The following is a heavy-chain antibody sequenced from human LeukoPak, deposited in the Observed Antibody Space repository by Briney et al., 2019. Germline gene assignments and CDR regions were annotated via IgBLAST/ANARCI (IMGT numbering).Heavy chain of an antibody. CDR2: IRQDASAV. Sequence: GGSLRLSCAASGFTFSNYYMSWVRQAPGKGLEWVANIRQDASAVFQVDSLKGRFTVSRDNTKNSLYLQMSSLRVEDTAVYYCARWIHDSAAWRLDYWGRGALATVSS. CDR1: GFTFSNYY. J-gene: IGHJ4*02. D-gene: IGHD3-22*01. V-gene: IGHV3-7*04. CDR3: ARWIHDSAAWRLDY.